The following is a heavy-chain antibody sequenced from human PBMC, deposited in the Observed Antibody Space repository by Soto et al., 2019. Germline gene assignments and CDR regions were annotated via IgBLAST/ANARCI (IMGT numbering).Heavy chain of an antibody. D-gene: IGHD6-13*01. CDR1: GFTVSSNY. Sequence: EVQLVESGGGLVQPGGSLRLSCAASGFTVSSNYMSWVRQAPGKGLEWVSVIYSGGSTYYADSVKGRFTISRDNSKNTLYLQMNSLRAEDTAVYYCARGGGTYSSSWYADMKEEDYWGQGTLVTVSS. J-gene: IGHJ4*02. V-gene: IGHV3-66*01. CDR3: ARGGGTYSSSWYADMKEEDY. CDR2: IYSGGST.